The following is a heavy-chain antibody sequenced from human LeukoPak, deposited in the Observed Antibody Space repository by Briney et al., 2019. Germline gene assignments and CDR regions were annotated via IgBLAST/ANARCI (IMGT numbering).Heavy chain of an antibody. J-gene: IGHJ4*02. V-gene: IGHV4-4*07. D-gene: IGHD2-2*01. Sequence: SETLSLTCTVSGGSISSYYWSWIRQPAGQGLEWIGRIYTSGSTNYSPSLKSRVTMSVDTSKNQFSLKLSSVTAADTAVYYCARDLRGARDIVVVPAALGYWGQGTLVTVSS. CDR1: GGSISSYY. CDR3: ARDLRGARDIVVVPAALGY. CDR2: IYTSGST.